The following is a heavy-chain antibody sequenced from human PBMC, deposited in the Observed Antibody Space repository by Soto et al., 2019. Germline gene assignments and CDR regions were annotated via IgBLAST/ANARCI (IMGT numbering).Heavy chain of an antibody. CDR2: IYPGDSDT. J-gene: IGHJ6*01. V-gene: IGHV5-51*01. CDR3: PRQIRHYESWSTTYNHYSRWG. D-gene: IGHD3-3*01. CDR1: DYRFSTYW. Sequence: GESLKVSCKGSDYRFSTYWIAWVRQIPGKGLEWMCIIYPGDSDTRYSPSFQGQVTISADKSISTALLQWSSLKASDTAMHYCPRQIRHYESWSTTYNHYSRWGWEQGTTGIV.